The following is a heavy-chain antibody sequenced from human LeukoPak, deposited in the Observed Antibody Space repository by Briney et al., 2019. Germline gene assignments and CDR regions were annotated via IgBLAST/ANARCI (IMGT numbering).Heavy chain of an antibody. V-gene: IGHV1-69*04. J-gene: IGHJ6*02. CDR1: GGTFSSYA. CDR3: ARTPYDSSGYSRNPYYYYGMDV. Sequence: SVKVSCKASGGTFSSYAISWVRQAPGQGLEWMGRIIPILGIANYAQKSQGRVTITADKSTSTAYMELSSLRSEDTAVYYCARTPYDSSGYSRNPYYYYGMDVWGQGTTVTVSS. D-gene: IGHD3-22*01. CDR2: IIPILGIA.